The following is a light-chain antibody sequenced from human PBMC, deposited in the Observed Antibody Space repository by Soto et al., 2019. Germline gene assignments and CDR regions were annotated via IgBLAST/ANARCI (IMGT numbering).Light chain of an antibody. CDR1: SSDVGGYNY. J-gene: IGLJ1*01. CDR3: SSYTSSSTQDV. Sequence: QSALTQPASVSGSPGQSITISCTGTSSDVGGYNYVSWYQQHPGKAPKLMIYEVSNRPSGVSNRFSGSKSGNTASLTISGLQAEDEADYYCSSYTSSSTQDVFGTGTKVTV. V-gene: IGLV2-14*01. CDR2: EVS.